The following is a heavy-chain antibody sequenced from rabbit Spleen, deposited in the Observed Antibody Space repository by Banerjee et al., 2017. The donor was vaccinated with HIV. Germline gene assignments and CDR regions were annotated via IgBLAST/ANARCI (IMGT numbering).Heavy chain of an antibody. CDR1: GFSFSNSYW. V-gene: IGHV1S45*01. D-gene: IGHD6-1*01. J-gene: IGHJ4*01. Sequence: QEQLEESGGDLVKPEGSLTLTCTASGFSFSNSYWICWVRQAPGKGLEWTACIRGGSGSTYYASWAKGRFTISKTSSTTVTLQMTSLTAADTATYFCARGDAGYGYVDLWVQGTLVTVS. CDR3: ARGDAGYGYVDL. CDR2: IRGGSGST.